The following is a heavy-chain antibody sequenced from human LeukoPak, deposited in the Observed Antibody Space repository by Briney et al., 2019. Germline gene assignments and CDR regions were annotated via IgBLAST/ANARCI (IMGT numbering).Heavy chain of an antibody. CDR2: IDPSDSYT. J-gene: IGHJ4*02. CDR3: ARHTISDY. Sequence: GESLKISCKGSGYSFSSYWINWVRQMPGKGLEWMGRIDPSDSYTDYNPSFQGHVTISADKSISTAYLQWSSLMASDTAMYYCARHTISDYWGQGTQVTVSS. CDR1: GYSFSSYW. V-gene: IGHV5-10-1*01. D-gene: IGHD3-10*01.